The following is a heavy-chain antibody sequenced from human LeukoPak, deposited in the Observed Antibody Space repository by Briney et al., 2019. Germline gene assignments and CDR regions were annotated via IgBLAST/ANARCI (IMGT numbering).Heavy chain of an antibody. CDR2: ISYDGTNK. V-gene: IGHV3-30*18. CDR1: GFSFSNYG. Sequence: GGSLRLSCAASGFSFSNYGMQWARQAPGKGLQWVALISYDGTNKYYVDSVKGRFTISRDNSKKTLYLQMTSLRAEDTAVYYCAKDQYGSGYYLSHFDFWGQGTLVTVSS. J-gene: IGHJ4*02. D-gene: IGHD3-22*01. CDR3: AKDQYGSGYYLSHFDF.